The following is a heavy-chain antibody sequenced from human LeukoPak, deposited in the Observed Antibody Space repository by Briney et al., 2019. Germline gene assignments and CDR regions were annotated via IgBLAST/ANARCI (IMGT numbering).Heavy chain of an antibody. CDR2: IYYSGST. D-gene: IGHD6-6*01. V-gene: IGHV4-59*01. CDR1: GGSISNYY. J-gene: IGHJ2*01. CDR3: ARVQVRQLVRSSDF. Sequence: ETLSLTCTVSGGSISNYYWRWIRQPPGKGLEWIGYIYYSGSTNYNPSLKSRVTISVDTSKNQFSLKLNSVTAADTAVYYCARVQVRQLVRSSDFWGRATLVTVSS.